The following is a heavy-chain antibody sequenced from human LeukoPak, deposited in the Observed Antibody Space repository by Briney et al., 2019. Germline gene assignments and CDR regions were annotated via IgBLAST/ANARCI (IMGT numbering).Heavy chain of an antibody. CDR1: GGSISNYY. CDR3: ARRHTLFGCFDY. J-gene: IGHJ4*01. CDR2: VYYTGST. Sequence: SETLSLTCTVSGGSISNYYWTWIRQSPGKGLECIGEVYYTGSTKYNASLKSRVTISVDTSKNQFSLKLRSVTAADTAVYFCARRHTLFGCFDYWGQGSLVIVSS. D-gene: IGHD3-3*01. V-gene: IGHV4-59*08.